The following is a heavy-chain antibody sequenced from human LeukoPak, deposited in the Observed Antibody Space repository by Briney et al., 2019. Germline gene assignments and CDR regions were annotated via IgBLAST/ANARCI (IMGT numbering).Heavy chain of an antibody. CDR1: GGSISSYY. V-gene: IGHV4-59*01. D-gene: IGHD6-6*01. CDR3: ARGQLAVD. J-gene: IGHJ4*02. CDR2: IYYSGST. Sequence: SETLSLTCTVSGGSISSYYWSWIRQPPGKGLEWIGYIYYSGSTNYNPSLKSRVTISVDTSKNQFSLKLSSVTAADTAVYYCARGQLAVDWGQGTLVTVFS.